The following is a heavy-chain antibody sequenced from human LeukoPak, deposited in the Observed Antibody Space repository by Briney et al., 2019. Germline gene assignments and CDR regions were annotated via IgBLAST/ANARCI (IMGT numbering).Heavy chain of an antibody. CDR3: ARGSTVTTFVDDI. D-gene: IGHD4-17*01. Sequence: SVKVSCKASGGTFSSYAISWVRQAPGQGLEWMGGIIPIFGTANYAQKFQGRVTITTDESTSTAYMELSSLRSEDTAVYYCARGSTVTTFVDDIWGQGTMVTVSS. J-gene: IGHJ3*02. V-gene: IGHV1-69*05. CDR2: IIPIFGTA. CDR1: GGTFSSYA.